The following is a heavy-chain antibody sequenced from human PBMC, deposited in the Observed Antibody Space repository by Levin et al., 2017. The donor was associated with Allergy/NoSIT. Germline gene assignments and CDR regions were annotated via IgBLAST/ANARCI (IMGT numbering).Heavy chain of an antibody. J-gene: IGHJ4*02. Sequence: SCAASGFTFGDYAMHWVRQAPGKGLEWVSGINWNRDKIGYADSVRARFTISRDNAKNSLYLQMNSMRPEDKALYYCAKGLNWGSQNTFDYWGKGTLVTVSS. D-gene: IGHD7-27*01. CDR1: GFTFGDYA. CDR2: INWNRDKI. V-gene: IGHV3-9*01. CDR3: AKGLNWGSQNTFDY.